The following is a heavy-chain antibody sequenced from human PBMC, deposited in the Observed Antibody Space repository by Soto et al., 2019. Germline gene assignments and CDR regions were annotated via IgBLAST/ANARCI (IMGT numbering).Heavy chain of an antibody. Sequence: PGGSLRLSCAASGFTFSSYSMNWVRQAPGKGLEWVSYISSSSSTIYYADSVKGRFTISRDTSKNQFSLKLNSVTTADTAVYYCARGRWDLRFDPWGQGTLVTVSS. CDR2: ISSSSSTI. V-gene: IGHV3-48*01. CDR1: GFTFSSYS. D-gene: IGHD1-26*01. CDR3: ARGRWDLRFDP. J-gene: IGHJ5*02.